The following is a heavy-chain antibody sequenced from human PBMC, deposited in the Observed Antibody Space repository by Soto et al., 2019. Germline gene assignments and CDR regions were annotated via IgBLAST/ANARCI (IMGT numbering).Heavy chain of an antibody. CDR1: GGYISSGCYS. J-gene: IGHJ4*02. Sequence: SETLCLTCAVSGGYISSGCYSWSWIRQPPGKGLEWIGYIYHSGSTYYNPSLKSRVTISVDKSKNQFSLKLTSVTAADTAVYYCARGGAAAPFDYWGQGTLVTVS. CDR2: IYHSGST. D-gene: IGHD6-13*01. V-gene: IGHV4-30-2*01. CDR3: ARGGAAAPFDY.